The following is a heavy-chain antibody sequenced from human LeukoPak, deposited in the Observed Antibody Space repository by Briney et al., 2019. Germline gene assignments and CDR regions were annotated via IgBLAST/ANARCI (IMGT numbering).Heavy chain of an antibody. D-gene: IGHD3-9*01. CDR1: GFNFRNYA. V-gene: IGHV3-23*01. CDR2: IGNRGDTT. CDR3: AKDVGYFETLDY. Sequence: GGSLRLSCVVSGFNFRNYAMSWVRQAPGKGLEWVSGIGNRGDTTYYTDPVKGRVTISRDNSRDTLYLEFNSLRAEDTAMYYCAKDVGYFETLDYWGQGTLVTVSS. J-gene: IGHJ4*01.